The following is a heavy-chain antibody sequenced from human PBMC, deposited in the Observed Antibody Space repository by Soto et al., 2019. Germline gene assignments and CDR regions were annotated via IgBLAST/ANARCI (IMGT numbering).Heavy chain of an antibody. CDR3: ARAGDDSSGYYLAREYFQH. Sequence: PGGSLRLSCAASGFTFSSYAMHWVRQAPGKGLEWVAVISYDGSNKYYADSVKGRFTISRDNSKNTLYLQMNSLRAEDTAVYYCARAGDDSSGYYLAREYFQHWGQGPLVTVSS. CDR2: ISYDGSNK. J-gene: IGHJ1*01. CDR1: GFTFSSYA. D-gene: IGHD3-22*01. V-gene: IGHV3-30-3*01.